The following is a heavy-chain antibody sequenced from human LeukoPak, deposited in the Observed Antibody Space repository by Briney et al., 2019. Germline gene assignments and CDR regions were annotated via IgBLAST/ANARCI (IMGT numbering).Heavy chain of an antibody. CDR3: AREGADGYLFDY. J-gene: IGHJ4*02. Sequence: GGSLRLSCADSGFTFSSDEMIWVRQAPGKGLQWVSYISSSGSTIYYADSVKGRFTISRDNAKNSVYLQMNSLRAEDTAVYYCAREGADGYLFDYWGQGTLVTVSS. V-gene: IGHV3-48*03. D-gene: IGHD5-18*01. CDR2: ISSSGSTI. CDR1: GFTFSSDE.